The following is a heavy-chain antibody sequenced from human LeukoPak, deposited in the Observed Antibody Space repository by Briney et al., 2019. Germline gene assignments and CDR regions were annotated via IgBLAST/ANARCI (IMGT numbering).Heavy chain of an antibody. Sequence: GASVKVSCKASGGTFSSYAISWVRQAPGQGLEWMGGIIPIFGTANYAQKFQGRVTITADESTSTAYMELSSLRSEDTAVYHCARAPRNSSAMLDYWGQGTLVTVSS. V-gene: IGHV1-69*13. CDR1: GGTFSSYA. D-gene: IGHD1-14*01. CDR3: ARAPRNSSAMLDY. CDR2: IIPIFGTA. J-gene: IGHJ4*02.